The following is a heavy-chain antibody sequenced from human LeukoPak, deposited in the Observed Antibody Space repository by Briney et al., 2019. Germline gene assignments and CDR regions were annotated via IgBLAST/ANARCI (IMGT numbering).Heavy chain of an antibody. V-gene: IGHV1-69*13. D-gene: IGHD3-22*01. J-gene: IGHJ4*02. Sequence: SVKVSCKASGGTFSSYAISWVRQAPGQGLEWMGGIIPIFGTANYAQKFQGRVTITADESTSTAYMGLSSLRSEDTAVYYCARVDYYDSSGYNDYWGQGTLVTVSS. CDR3: ARVDYYDSSGYNDY. CDR2: IIPIFGTA. CDR1: GGTFSSYA.